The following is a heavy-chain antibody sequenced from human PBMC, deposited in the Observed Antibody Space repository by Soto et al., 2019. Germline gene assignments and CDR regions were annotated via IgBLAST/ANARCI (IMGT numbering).Heavy chain of an antibody. Sequence: GGSLRLSCAASGFTFSDYYMSWIRQAPGEGLEWISHISDSATTMYYADSVKGRFTISRDNARKSLFLHMNSLRVEDTAVYYCARDTAFTSSGLFNPWGQGTLVTVSS. CDR2: ISDSATTM. CDR3: ARDTAFTSSGLFNP. CDR1: GFTFSDYY. V-gene: IGHV3-11*01. J-gene: IGHJ5*02. D-gene: IGHD3-22*01.